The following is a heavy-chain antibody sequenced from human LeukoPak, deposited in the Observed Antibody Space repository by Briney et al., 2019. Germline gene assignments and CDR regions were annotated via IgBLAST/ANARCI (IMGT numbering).Heavy chain of an antibody. J-gene: IGHJ5*02. D-gene: IGHD4-23*01. V-gene: IGHV1-46*01. Sequence: ASVEVSCKASGYTFTSYYIHWVRQAPGQGLEWMGIINPGGGSTSYAQKFQDRVTMTRDTSTSTVYMELSSLRSEDTAVYYCAKDLRWDHPGFDPWGQGTLVIVSS. CDR2: INPGGGST. CDR3: AKDLRWDHPGFDP. CDR1: GYTFTSYY.